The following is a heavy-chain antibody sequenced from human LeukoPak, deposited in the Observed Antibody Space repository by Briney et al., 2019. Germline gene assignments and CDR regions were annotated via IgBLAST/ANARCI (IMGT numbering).Heavy chain of an antibody. D-gene: IGHD4-17*01. CDR1: GFTFSSKY. J-gene: IGHJ4*02. Sequence: GGSLRLSWAACGFTFSSKYMNWVRQAPGKGGEWVSFIYSGGSTYYADSVKGRFTISRDNSKNTLYLQMNSLRAEDTALYYCATMTTVTNYFDYRGQGTLVTVSS. CDR2: IYSGGST. CDR3: ATMTTVTNYFDY. V-gene: IGHV3-53*01.